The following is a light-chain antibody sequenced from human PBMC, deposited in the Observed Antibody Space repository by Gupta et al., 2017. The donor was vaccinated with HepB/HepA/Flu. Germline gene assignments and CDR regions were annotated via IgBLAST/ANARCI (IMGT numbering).Light chain of an antibody. Sequence: TLSQLSLPVTPRQPAVMSCRSSQSLGSRHGNDQVVGYLQKPGQSPQLLIYLGATRASGVPDRFSGSGSGADFTLQISRVEAEDVGVYYCRQALTSPLTFGAGTRVEIK. CDR3: RQALTSPLT. V-gene: IGKV2-28*01. J-gene: IGKJ4*01. CDR2: LGA. CDR1: QSLGSRHGNDQ.